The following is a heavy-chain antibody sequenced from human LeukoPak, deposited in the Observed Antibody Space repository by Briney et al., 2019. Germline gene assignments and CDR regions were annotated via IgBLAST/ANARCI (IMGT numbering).Heavy chain of an antibody. V-gene: IGHV3-23*01. Sequence: PGGSLRLSCAGSGYTFSRHDMSWVRQAPGKGLEWVSGISGSDGSTYYADSVKGRFTISRDNSKNILYLQMNSLRAEDTAVYYCAKHLALVGATTTYDYWGQGTLVIVSS. CDR1: GYTFSRHD. J-gene: IGHJ4*02. D-gene: IGHD1-26*01. CDR2: ISGSDGST. CDR3: AKHLALVGATTTYDY.